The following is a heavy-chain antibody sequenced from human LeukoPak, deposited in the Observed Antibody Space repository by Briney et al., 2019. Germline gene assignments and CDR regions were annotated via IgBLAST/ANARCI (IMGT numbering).Heavy chain of an antibody. V-gene: IGHV3-23*01. Sequence: GGSLRLSCAASGFTFSSYAMSWVRQAPGKGLEWVSAISGSGGSTYYADSVKGRFTISRDNSKNTLYLQMNSLRAEDTAVYYCAKESGFYCSGSYYSAGFFDYWGQGTLVTVSS. CDR1: GFTFSSYA. J-gene: IGHJ4*02. CDR3: AKESGFYCSGSYYSAGFFDY. D-gene: IGHD3-10*01. CDR2: ISGSGGST.